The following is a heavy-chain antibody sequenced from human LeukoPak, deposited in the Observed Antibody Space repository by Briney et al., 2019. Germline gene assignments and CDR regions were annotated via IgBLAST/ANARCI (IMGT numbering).Heavy chain of an antibody. J-gene: IGHJ3*02. CDR3: ARDRVGGSYVFDI. Sequence: GGSLRLSCAASGFIFRIYGMHWVRQAPGKGLEWVALISYEGDSTYYADSVKGRFTISRDNAKKSLYLQMNSLRAEDTAVYYCARDRVGGSYVFDIWGQGTMVTVSS. CDR2: ISYEGDST. CDR1: GFIFRIYG. V-gene: IGHV3-30*03. D-gene: IGHD1-26*01.